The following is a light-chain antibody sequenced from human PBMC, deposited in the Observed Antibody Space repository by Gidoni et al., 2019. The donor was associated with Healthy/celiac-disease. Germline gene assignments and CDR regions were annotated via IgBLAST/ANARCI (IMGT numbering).Light chain of an antibody. J-gene: IGKJ4*01. CDR2: DAS. Sequence: EIVLTQSPATLSLSPGERATLSCRASQSVSSYLAWYQQKPGQATRLLIYDASNRATGIPARFSGSGSGTDFTLTISSLEPEDFAVYYCQQRSNWPPLLTFGGGTKVEIK. CDR1: QSVSSY. V-gene: IGKV3-11*01. CDR3: QQRSNWPPLLT.